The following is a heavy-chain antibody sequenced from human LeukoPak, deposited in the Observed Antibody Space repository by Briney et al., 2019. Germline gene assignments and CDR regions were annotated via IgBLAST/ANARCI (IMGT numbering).Heavy chain of an antibody. Sequence: GGSLRLSCAASGFTFSSYEMNWVRQAPGKGLEWVSYISSSGSTIYYADSVKGRFTISRDNAKNSLYLQINSLRAEGTAVYYCARGFAECLLLPTTLGYYYYYMDVRGTRTTVT. CDR3: ARGFAECLLLPTTLGYYYYYMDV. J-gene: IGHJ6*03. D-gene: IGHD3-22*01. V-gene: IGHV3-48*03. CDR2: ISSSGSTI. CDR1: GFTFSSYE.